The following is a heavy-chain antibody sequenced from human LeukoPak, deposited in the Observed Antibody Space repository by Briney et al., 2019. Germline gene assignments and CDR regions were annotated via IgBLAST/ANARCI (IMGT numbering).Heavy chain of an antibody. CDR3: ARETTYYYDSSGYGPLDY. V-gene: IGHV3-21*01. CDR2: ISSSSSYI. Sequence: GGSLRLSCAASGFTFSSYSMNWVRQAPGKGLEWVSSISSSSSYIYYADSVKGRFTISRDNAKNSLYLQMNSLRAEDTAVYYCARETTYYYDSSGYGPLDYWGQGTLVTVSS. D-gene: IGHD3-22*01. J-gene: IGHJ4*02. CDR1: GFTFSSYS.